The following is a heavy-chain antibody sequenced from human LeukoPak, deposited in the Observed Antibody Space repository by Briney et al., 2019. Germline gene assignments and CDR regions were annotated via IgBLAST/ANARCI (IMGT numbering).Heavy chain of an antibody. J-gene: IGHJ3*02. CDR1: GFSFDDYT. CDR2: ISWDGGSI. D-gene: IGHD5-24*01. CDR3: AKDGGMTTNAFDI. V-gene: IGHV3-43*01. Sequence: GGSLRLSCAASGFSFDDYTMHWVRQAPGKGLEWVSLISWDGGSIFYADSVKGRFPVSRDNSKKSLYMQMNSLRTEDTALYHCAKDGGMTTNAFDIWGQGTMVTVSS.